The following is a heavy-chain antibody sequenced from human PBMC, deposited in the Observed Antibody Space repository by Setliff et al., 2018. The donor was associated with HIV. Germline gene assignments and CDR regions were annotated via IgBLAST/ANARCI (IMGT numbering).Heavy chain of an antibody. CDR1: GYNFTTYW. J-gene: IGHJ4*02. D-gene: IGHD3-22*01. Sequence: GESLKISCKASGYNFTTYWITWVRQMPGKGLEWMGRIDPGDSYTDYSPSFRGHVSISADSSISTAYLQWSSLKASDTAMYFCARSGGPTYNYDSSGHYPDYWGQGTLVTVSS. V-gene: IGHV5-10-1*01. CDR2: IDPGDSYT. CDR3: ARSGGPTYNYDSSGHYPDY.